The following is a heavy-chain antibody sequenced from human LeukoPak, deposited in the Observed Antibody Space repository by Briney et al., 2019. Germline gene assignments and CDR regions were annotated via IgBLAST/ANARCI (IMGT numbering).Heavy chain of an antibody. Sequence: GASVKVSCKASGYTFTSYGISWVRQAPGQGLEWMGWISAYNGNTNYAQKLQGRVTMTTDTSTSTVYMELSSLRSEDTAVYYCARDGRTMYYDILTGYGNALDYWGQGTLVTVSS. CDR1: GYTFTSYG. V-gene: IGHV1-18*01. CDR2: ISAYNGNT. D-gene: IGHD3-9*01. CDR3: ARDGRTMYYDILTGYGNALDY. J-gene: IGHJ4*02.